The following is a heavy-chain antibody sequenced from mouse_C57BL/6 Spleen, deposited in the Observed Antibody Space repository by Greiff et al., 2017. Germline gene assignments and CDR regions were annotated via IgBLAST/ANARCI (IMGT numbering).Heavy chain of an antibody. D-gene: IGHD1-1*01. Sequence: DVKLVESGGDLVKPEGSLKLSCAASGFTFSSYGMSWVRQTPDKRLEWVATISSGGSYTYYPDSVKGRFTISRDNAKNTLYLQMSSLKSEDTAMYYCARHLITTVVATDFDVWGTGTTVTVSS. CDR1: GFTFSSYG. V-gene: IGHV5-6*02. J-gene: IGHJ1*03. CDR2: ISSGGSYT. CDR3: ARHLITTVVATDFDV.